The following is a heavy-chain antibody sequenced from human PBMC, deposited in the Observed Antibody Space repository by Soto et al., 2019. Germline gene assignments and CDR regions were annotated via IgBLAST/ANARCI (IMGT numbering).Heavy chain of an antibody. Sequence: SPRLASTASVFTFDDFAIHWVRQVPGKGLEWVSGINWNSVNVAYADSVKGRFTISRDNSKNTLHLQMNSLRADDTAVYYCASSINWGQGTLVTVSS. V-gene: IGHV3-9*01. CDR2: INWNSVNV. J-gene: IGHJ4*02. D-gene: IGHD3-10*01. CDR1: VFTFDDFA. CDR3: ASSIN.